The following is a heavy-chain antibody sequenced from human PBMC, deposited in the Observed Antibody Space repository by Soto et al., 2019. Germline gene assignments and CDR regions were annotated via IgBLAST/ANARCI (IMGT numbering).Heavy chain of an antibody. Sequence: PGESLKISCKGSGYSFTSYWIGWVRQMPGKGLEWMGIIYPGDSDTRYSPSFQGQVTISADKSISTAYLQWSSLKASDTAMYYCARHKAAVAGTLQAVEIWGQGTMVTVSS. J-gene: IGHJ3*02. D-gene: IGHD6-13*01. CDR3: ARHKAAVAGTLQAVEI. CDR1: GYSFTSYW. V-gene: IGHV5-51*01. CDR2: IYPGDSDT.